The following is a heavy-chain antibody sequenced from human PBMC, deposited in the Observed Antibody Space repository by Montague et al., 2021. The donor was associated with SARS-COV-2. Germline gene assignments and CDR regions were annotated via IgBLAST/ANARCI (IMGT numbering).Heavy chain of an antibody. CDR3: ARDFVAAVPDRFDS. CDR1: GGFISSGNW. Sequence: SETLSLTCAVSGGFISSGNWWSWVRLPPGKGLEWIGEIFHSGAASYNPSLKSRLTISMDKSKNEFSLKLNSVTAADTAMYYCARDFVAAVPDRFDSWGQGVLVTVSS. V-gene: IGHV4/OR15-8*02. J-gene: IGHJ4*02. D-gene: IGHD6-13*01. CDR2: IFHSGAA.